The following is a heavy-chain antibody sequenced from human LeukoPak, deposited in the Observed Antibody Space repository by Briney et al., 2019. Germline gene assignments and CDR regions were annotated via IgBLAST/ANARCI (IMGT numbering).Heavy chain of an antibody. D-gene: IGHD4-11*01. Sequence: GGSLGLSCAASGFTFSSFQMTWVRQAPGKGLEWVSYIGGGDSQIFYADSVKGRFTISRDNAKNSLYLQMSSLRAEDTAIYYCARWEHNYSSFPTKFDYWGQGTLVTVSS. CDR1: GFTFSSFQ. CDR3: ARWEHNYSSFPTKFDY. CDR2: IGGGDSQI. V-gene: IGHV3-48*03. J-gene: IGHJ4*02.